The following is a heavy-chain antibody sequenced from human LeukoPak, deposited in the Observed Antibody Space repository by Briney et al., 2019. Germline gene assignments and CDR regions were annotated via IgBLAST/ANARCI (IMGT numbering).Heavy chain of an antibody. CDR1: GFTFSSFL. J-gene: IGHJ4*02. CDR3: ASSFRITGTTYYY. D-gene: IGHD1-20*01. CDR2: VSSDGRIT. V-gene: IGHV3-74*01. Sequence: PGGSLRLSCSASGFTFSSFLMHWVRHVPGKGLVWVSGVSSDGRITNYADFVKGRFTVSRDTAKNTLSLQMDSLRAGDTAIYYCASSFRITGTTYYYWGQGTLVTVSS.